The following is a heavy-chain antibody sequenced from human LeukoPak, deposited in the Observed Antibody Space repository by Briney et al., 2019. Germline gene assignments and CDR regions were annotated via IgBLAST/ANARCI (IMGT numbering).Heavy chain of an antibody. CDR3: ARDSPSRDSSDYMDV. J-gene: IGHJ6*03. Sequence: PGRSLRLSCAASGFTFSSYAMHWVRQAPGKGLEWVAVISYDGSNKNYVDSVKGRFTISRDNSKNTPYLQMNSLRAEDTAVYYSARDSPSRDSSDYMDVWGKGTTVTVSS. D-gene: IGHD6-6*01. V-gene: IGHV3-30*01. CDR2: ISYDGSNK. CDR1: GFTFSSYA.